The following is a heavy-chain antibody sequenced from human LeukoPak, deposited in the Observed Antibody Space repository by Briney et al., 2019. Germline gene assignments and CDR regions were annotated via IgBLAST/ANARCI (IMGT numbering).Heavy chain of an antibody. CDR1: GFTFSDYY. CDR3: ARGVKYQLLWYYFDY. CDR2: ISSSGSTI. V-gene: IGHV3-11*04. D-gene: IGHD2-2*01. J-gene: IGHJ4*02. Sequence: GGSLRLSCAASGFTFSDYYMSWIRQAPGKGLERVSYISSSGSTIYYADSVKGRFTISRDNAKNSLYLQMNSLRAEDTAVYYCARGVKYQLLWYYFDYWGQGTLVTVSS.